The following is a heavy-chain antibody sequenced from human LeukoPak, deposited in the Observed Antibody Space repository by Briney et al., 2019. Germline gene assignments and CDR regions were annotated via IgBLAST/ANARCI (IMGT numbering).Heavy chain of an antibody. CDR1: GVTFSGNE. V-gene: IGHV3-48*03. D-gene: IGHD3-10*01. CDR2: INSGSTI. CDR3: AREYGHRDWFDP. Sequence: GGSLRLSCVASGVTFSGNEMNWVRQAPGKGLEWVAYINSGSTIYYADSVKGGLTISRYNAKNSLNLQMNSLRAEDTAVYYCAREYGHRDWFDPWGQGTLVTVSS. J-gene: IGHJ5*02.